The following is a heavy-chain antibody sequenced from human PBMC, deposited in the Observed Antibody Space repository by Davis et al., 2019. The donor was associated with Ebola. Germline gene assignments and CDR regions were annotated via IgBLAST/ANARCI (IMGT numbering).Heavy chain of an antibody. CDR2: SRNKENRYST. D-gene: IGHD1/OR15-1a*01. CDR1: GLPFSVYF. V-gene: IGHV3-72*01. Sequence: GRSLRLSCAASGLPFSVYFMDWVRLPPGKGLEWVGLSRNKENRYSTEYAASVRGRFTISRDDSKESLYLQINSLRTEDTTVYYCVTENWYRFESWGQGTLVTVSS. CDR3: VTENWYRFES. J-gene: IGHJ4*02.